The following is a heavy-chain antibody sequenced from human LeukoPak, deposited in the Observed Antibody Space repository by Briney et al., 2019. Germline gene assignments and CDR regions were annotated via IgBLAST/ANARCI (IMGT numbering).Heavy chain of an antibody. CDR3: AREAAYYLDS. V-gene: IGHV3-7*01. CDR1: GFTFSSYW. D-gene: IGHD2-15*01. CDR2: VKQDGSER. J-gene: IGHJ4*02. Sequence: PGGSLRLSCAASGFTFSSYWMSWVRQAPGKGLVWVANVKQDGSERYYVGSVRGRFTISRDNAKNSLYLQLNSLRAEDTAVYYCAREAAYYLDSWGQGTLVAVSS.